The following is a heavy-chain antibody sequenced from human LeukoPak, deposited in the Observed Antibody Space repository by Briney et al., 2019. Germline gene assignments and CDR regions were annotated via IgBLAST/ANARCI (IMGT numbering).Heavy chain of an antibody. Sequence: GGSLRLSCAASGFPVSSNYMSWARDAPGKALEGVAVIYNGGSTYHPDSLKGRLTMSRDKSKITLELQMNSLRAEDKAVYYCARGGSRYFADWGQGTLVTVSS. CDR2: IYNGGST. V-gene: IGHV3-66*01. CDR1: GFPVSSNY. D-gene: IGHD3-16*01. CDR3: ARGGSRYFAD. J-gene: IGHJ4*02.